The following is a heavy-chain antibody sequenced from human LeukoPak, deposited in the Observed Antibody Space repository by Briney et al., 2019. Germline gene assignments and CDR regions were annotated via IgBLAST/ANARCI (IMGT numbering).Heavy chain of an antibody. V-gene: IGHV3-30*03. D-gene: IGHD6-13*01. J-gene: IGHJ4*02. CDR1: GFTFSSYS. Sequence: GGSLRLSCAASGFTFSSYSMNWVCQAPGKGLEWVAVISYDGSNKYYADSVKGRFTISRDNAKNSLYLQMNSLRAEDTAVYYCARGSSSWFPFDYWGQGTLVTVSS. CDR2: ISYDGSNK. CDR3: ARGSSSWFPFDY.